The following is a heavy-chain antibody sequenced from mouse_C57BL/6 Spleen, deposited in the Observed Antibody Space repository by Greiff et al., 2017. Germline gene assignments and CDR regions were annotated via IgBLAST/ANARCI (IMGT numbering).Heavy chain of an antibody. CDR3: ARGDGYYGGYFDV. D-gene: IGHD2-3*01. Sequence: QVQLQQPGAELVKPGASVKMSCKASGYTFTSYWITWVKQRPGQGLEWIGDIYPGSGSTNYNEKFKSKATLTVDTSSSTAYMQISILTSEDSAVYYCARGDGYYGGYFDVWGTGTTVTVSS. CDR1: GYTFTSYW. J-gene: IGHJ1*03. V-gene: IGHV1-55*01. CDR2: IYPGSGST.